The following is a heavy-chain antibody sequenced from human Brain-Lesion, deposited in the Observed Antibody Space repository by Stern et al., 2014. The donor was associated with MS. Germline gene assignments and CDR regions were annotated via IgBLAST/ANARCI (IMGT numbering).Heavy chain of an antibody. J-gene: IGHJ5*02. D-gene: IGHD3-9*01. CDR3: ARGDYNILTGFYGENNWFDP. V-gene: IGHV4-30-2*01. Sequence: VQLVQSGSGLVKPSQTLSLTCTVSGDSISSGGFSWSWIRQPPGKGLEWIAYVYFCGQTFYGPPLKSRVTFPVDRSKNQFSLKLTSVTAADTAVYYCARGDYNILTGFYGENNWFDPWGQGILVTVSS. CDR2: VYFCGQT. CDR1: GDSISSGGFS.